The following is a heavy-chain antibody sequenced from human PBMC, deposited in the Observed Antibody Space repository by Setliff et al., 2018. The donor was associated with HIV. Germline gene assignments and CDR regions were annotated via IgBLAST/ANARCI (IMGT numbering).Heavy chain of an antibody. CDR2: IYTSGST. D-gene: IGHD5-12*01. V-gene: IGHV4-61*02. J-gene: IGHJ3*02. CDR1: GGSISSGSYY. CDR3: ARDGYNYYAFDI. Sequence: SETLSLTCTVSGGSISSGSYYWSWIRQPAGKGLEWIGRIYTSGSTNYNPSLKSRVTISVDTSKNQFSLKLSSVTAADTAVYYCARDGYNYYAFDIWG.